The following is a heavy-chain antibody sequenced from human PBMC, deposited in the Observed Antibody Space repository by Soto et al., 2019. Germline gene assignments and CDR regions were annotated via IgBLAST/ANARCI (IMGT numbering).Heavy chain of an antibody. CDR2: IYYSGST. Sequence: SETLSLTCTFSGGSISSYYWSLIRQPPGKGLEWIGYIYYSGSTNYNPSLKSRVTISVDTSKNQFSLKLSSVTAADTAVYYCARAIVGAPNWFDPWGQGTLVTVSS. CDR3: ARAIVGAPNWFDP. V-gene: IGHV4-59*01. J-gene: IGHJ5*02. CDR1: GGSISSYY. D-gene: IGHD1-26*01.